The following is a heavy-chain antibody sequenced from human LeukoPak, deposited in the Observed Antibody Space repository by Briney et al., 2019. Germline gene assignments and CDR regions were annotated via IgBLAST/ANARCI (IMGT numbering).Heavy chain of an antibody. CDR1: GITFSSYW. D-gene: IGHD5-18*01. J-gene: IGHJ4*02. CDR2: IKQDGSEK. Sequence: GGSLRLSCAASGITFSSYWMSWVRQAPGKGLEWVANIKQDGSEKNYVDSVKGRFTISRDNAKNSLYLQMDSLRAEDTAMYYCASLDTAMVNGDYWGQGTLVTVSS. V-gene: IGHV3-7*01. CDR3: ASLDTAMVNGDY.